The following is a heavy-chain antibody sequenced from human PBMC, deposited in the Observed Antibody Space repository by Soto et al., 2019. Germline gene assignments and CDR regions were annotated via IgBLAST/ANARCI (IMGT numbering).Heavy chain of an antibody. V-gene: IGHV3-33*01. CDR1: GFSFSSYG. CDR3: ARDSCGVTNCYGHFDF. D-gene: IGHD2-2*01. CDR2: IWFDGSKR. J-gene: IGHJ4*02. Sequence: QVQLVESGGGVVQPGRSLRLSCAASGFSFSSYGMHWVRQAPGKGLEWVAIIWFDGSKRYYAESVKGRFTVSRDNSKNTMYLQMTSLRAEDTAVYYCARDSCGVTNCYGHFDFWGQGSLVTVSS.